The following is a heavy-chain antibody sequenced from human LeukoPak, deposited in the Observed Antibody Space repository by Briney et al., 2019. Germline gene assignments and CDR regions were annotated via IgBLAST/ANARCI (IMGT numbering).Heavy chain of an antibody. CDR3: ARDAYYYDSSGSHTYYYYYGMDV. D-gene: IGHD3-22*01. V-gene: IGHV1-3*01. CDR2: INAGNGNT. J-gene: IGHJ6*02. CDR1: GYTFTSYA. Sequence: ASVKVSCKASGYTFTSYAMHWVRQAPGQRLEWMGWINAGNGNTKYSQKFQGRVTITRDTSASTAYMELGSLRSEDTAVYYCARDAYYYDSSGSHTYYYYYGMDVWGQGTTVTVSS.